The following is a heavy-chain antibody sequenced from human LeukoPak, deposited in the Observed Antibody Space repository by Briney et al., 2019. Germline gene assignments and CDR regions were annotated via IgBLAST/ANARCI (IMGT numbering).Heavy chain of an antibody. CDR3: ARVNRIVVVINPLSY. J-gene: IGHJ4*02. CDR2: ISYDGSNK. Sequence: GGSLRLSCAASGFTFSSYWMHWVRQAPGKGLEWVAVISYDGSNKYYADSVKGRFTISRDNSKNTLYLQMNSLRAEDTAVYYCARVNRIVVVINPLSYWGQGTLVTVSS. D-gene: IGHD3-22*01. CDR1: GFTFSSYW. V-gene: IGHV3-30-3*01.